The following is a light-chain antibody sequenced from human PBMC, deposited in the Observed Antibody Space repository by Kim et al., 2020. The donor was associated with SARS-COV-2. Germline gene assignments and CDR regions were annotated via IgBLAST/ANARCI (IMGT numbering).Light chain of an antibody. CDR1: QGISSY. J-gene: IGKJ5*01. V-gene: IGKV1-8*01. CDR3: QQYYSYPIT. CDR2: AAS. Sequence: GDRATITCRASQGISSYLAWYQQKPGKAPKLLIYAASTLQSGVPSRFSGSGSGTDFTLTISCLQSEDFATYYCQQYYSYPITFGQGTRLEIK.